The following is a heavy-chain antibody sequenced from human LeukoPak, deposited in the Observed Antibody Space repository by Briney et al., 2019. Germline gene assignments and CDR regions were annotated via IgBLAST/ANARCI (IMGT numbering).Heavy chain of an antibody. J-gene: IGHJ4*02. D-gene: IGHD1-26*01. CDR3: AKDYIGGGRERVPDIDY. V-gene: IGHV3-23*01. CDR2: ISGSGGST. Sequence: PGGSLRLSCAASGFTFSSYAMSWVRQAPGKGLEWVSAISGSGGSTYYADSVKGRFTISRDNSKNTLYLQMNSLRAEDTAVYYCAKDYIGGGRERVPDIDYWGQGTLVTVSS. CDR1: GFTFSSYA.